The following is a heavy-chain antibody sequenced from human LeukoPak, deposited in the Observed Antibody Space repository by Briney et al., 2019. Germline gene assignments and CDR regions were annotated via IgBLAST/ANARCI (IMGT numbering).Heavy chain of an antibody. CDR1: GFTFRSHA. D-gene: IGHD3-3*01. J-gene: IGHJ4*02. Sequence: GSLRLSCVGSGFTFRSHAMSWVRQAPEKGLEFVSGIYENGGTTYYADSVKGRFSISRDNSKNTLYLQMDSLRAEDTAQYYCAREVFFQFDNWGQGALVTVSS. CDR3: AREVFFQFDN. CDR2: IYENGGTT. V-gene: IGHV3-23*01.